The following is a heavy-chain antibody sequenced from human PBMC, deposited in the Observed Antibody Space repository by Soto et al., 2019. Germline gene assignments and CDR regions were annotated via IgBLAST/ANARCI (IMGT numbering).Heavy chain of an antibody. V-gene: IGHV3-7*01. Sequence: GGSLRLSCADSGFTFSSYWMSWVRQAPGQGLEWVANVKYDESQTYYVGSVKGRFTISRDNAKNSLYLQMNSLRAEDTAVYYCTRDFQGPLDYGMDVWGQGTTVTVSS. CDR1: GFTFSSYW. D-gene: IGHD1-1*01. J-gene: IGHJ6*02. CDR2: VKYDESQT. CDR3: TRDFQGPLDYGMDV.